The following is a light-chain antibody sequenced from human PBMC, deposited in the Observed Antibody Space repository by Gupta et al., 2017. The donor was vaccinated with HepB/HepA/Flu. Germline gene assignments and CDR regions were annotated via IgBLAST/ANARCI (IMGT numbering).Light chain of an antibody. CDR3: QQYGRAPWT. V-gene: IGKV3-20*01. CDR1: QSVSSTF. CDR2: GAS. Sequence: DIVLTQSPGTLSLSPGERATLSCRARQSVSSTFLAWYQQKPGQAPRLPIYGASSRATGIPDRFSGSGSGTDFALTISSLETEDVAVYYCQQYGRAPWTFGQGTKVEIK. J-gene: IGKJ1*01.